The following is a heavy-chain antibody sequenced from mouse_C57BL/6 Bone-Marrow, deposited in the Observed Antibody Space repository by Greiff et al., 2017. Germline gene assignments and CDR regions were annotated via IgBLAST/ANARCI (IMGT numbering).Heavy chain of an antibody. Sequence: VQVVESGAELVRPGASVTLSCKASGYTFTDYEMHWVKQTPVHGLEWIGAIDPETGGTAYNQKFKGKDILTADKSSSTAYMELRSLTSEDSAVYYCTRVYYYGSSYDYWGQGTTLTVSS. D-gene: IGHD1-1*01. CDR1: GYTFTDYE. J-gene: IGHJ2*01. CDR2: IDPETGGT. V-gene: IGHV1-15*01. CDR3: TRVYYYGSSYDY.